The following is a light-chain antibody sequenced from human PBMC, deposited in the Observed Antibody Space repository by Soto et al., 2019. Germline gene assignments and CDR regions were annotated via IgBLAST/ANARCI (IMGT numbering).Light chain of an antibody. J-gene: IGKJ1*01. Sequence: IQLTQSLYTLSASVGDKVTITGRASHNIERWMAWYQQKPGKAPSLLIFDASTLHSGVPSRFSGSGSGTDFTLTISSLQPDDFATYYCQQFAISTTFGQGTKVHI. CDR3: QQFAISTT. V-gene: IGKV1-5*01. CDR1: HNIERW. CDR2: DAS.